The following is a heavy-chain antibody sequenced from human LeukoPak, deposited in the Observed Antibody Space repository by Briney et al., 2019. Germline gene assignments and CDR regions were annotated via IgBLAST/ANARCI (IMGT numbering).Heavy chain of an antibody. CDR3: ARVVVVVPAAIGWFDL. D-gene: IGHD2-2*01. V-gene: IGHV1-18*01. Sequence: GASVKVSCKASGYTFTSYGISWVRQAPGQGLEWMGWISAYNGNTNYAQKLQGRVTMTTDTSTSTAYMELRSLRSDDTAVYYCARVVVVVPAAIGWFDLWGQGTLVTVSS. J-gene: IGHJ5*02. CDR1: GYTFTSYG. CDR2: ISAYNGNT.